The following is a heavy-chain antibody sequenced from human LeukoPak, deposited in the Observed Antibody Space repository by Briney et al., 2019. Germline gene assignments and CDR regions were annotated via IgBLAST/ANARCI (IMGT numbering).Heavy chain of an antibody. Sequence: PGGPLRLSWAASGFTFSSYEMNWVRQAPGKGLEWVSYISSSGSTIYYADSEKGRFTISRDNAKNSLYLQMNSLRAEDTAVYYCAELGITMIGGVWGKGTTVTISS. V-gene: IGHV3-48*03. CDR1: GFTFSSYE. CDR2: ISSSGSTI. CDR3: AELGITMIGGV. D-gene: IGHD3-10*02. J-gene: IGHJ6*04.